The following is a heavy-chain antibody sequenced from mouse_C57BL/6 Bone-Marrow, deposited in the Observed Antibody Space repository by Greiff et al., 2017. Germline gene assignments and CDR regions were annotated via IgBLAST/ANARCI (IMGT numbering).Heavy chain of an antibody. CDR1: GYAFSSSW. V-gene: IGHV1-82*01. D-gene: IGHD2-4*01. CDR3: ARYDYDGYYYAMDY. Sequence: QVQLQQSGPELVKPGASVKISCKASGYAFSSSWMNWVKQRPGKGLEWIGRIYPGDGDTNYNGKFKGKATLTADKSSSTASMQLSSLTSEDSAVYFCARYDYDGYYYAMDYWGQGTSVTVSS. J-gene: IGHJ4*01. CDR2: IYPGDGDT.